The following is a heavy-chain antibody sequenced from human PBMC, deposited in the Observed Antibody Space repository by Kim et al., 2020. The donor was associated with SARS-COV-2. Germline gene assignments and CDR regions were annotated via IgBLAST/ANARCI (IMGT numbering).Heavy chain of an antibody. J-gene: IGHJ4*02. D-gene: IGHD3-10*01. Sequence: GGSLRLSCAASGFTFSTYGISWVRQAPGKWLEWVANIAQDGSEKYYVDSVKGRFTISRDNAKNSLYLQVNSLRADDTAVYYCATDMVHNSLDYWGQGTLVTVAS. CDR2: IAQDGSEK. CDR1: GFTFSTYG. V-gene: IGHV3-7*03. CDR3: ATDMVHNSLDY.